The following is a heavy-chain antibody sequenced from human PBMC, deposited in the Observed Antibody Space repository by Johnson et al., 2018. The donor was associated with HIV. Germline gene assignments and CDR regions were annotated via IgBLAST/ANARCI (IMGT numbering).Heavy chain of an antibody. D-gene: IGHD5-12*01. Sequence: VQLVESGGGVVQPGRSLRLSCAASGFTFSNYGMHWVRQAPGKGLEWVAVVSYDGSYKDYADSVKGRFTISRDNSKNTLYLQMNSLRAEDTAVYYCAKSLPGYDAFDIWGQGTMVTVSS. CDR2: VSYDGSYK. CDR3: AKSLPGYDAFDI. V-gene: IGHV3-30*18. CDR1: GFTFSNYG. J-gene: IGHJ3*02.